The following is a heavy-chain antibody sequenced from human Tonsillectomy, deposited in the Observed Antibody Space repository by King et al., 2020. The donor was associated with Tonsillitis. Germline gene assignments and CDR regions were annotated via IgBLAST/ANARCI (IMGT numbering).Heavy chain of an antibody. D-gene: IGHD2-21*02. CDR2: IYYSGST. V-gene: IGHV4-59*01. Sequence: VQLQESGPGLVXPSETLXLTCTVSGGSISSYYWSWIXQPPGKGLEWIGYIYYSGSTNYNPSLKSRVTISVDTSKNQFSLKLSSVTAADTAVYYCARVSSYCGGDCYPSYFDYWGQGTLVTVSS. CDR1: GGSISSYY. CDR3: ARVSSYCGGDCYPSYFDY. J-gene: IGHJ4*02.